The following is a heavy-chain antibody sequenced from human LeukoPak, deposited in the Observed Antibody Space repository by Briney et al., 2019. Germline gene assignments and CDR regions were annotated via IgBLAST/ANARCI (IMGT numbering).Heavy chain of an antibody. V-gene: IGHV1-2*04. CDR2: INPNSGGT. Sequence: ASVKVSCKASVHTFTGYYMHWVRQAPGQGLEWMGWINPNSGGTNYAQKFQGWVTMTRDTSISTAYMELSRLRSDDTAVYYCARAGRIAAAGTKNNWFDPWGQGTLVTVSS. CDR1: VHTFTGYY. D-gene: IGHD6-13*01. J-gene: IGHJ5*02. CDR3: ARAGRIAAAGTKNNWFDP.